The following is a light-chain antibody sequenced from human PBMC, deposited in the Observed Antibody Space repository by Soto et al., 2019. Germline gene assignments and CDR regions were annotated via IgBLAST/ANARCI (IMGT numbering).Light chain of an antibody. V-gene: IGLV2-14*01. Sequence: QSALTQPASVSGSPGQSITISCTGTSSDVGGYNFVSWYQQHPGKAPKLMIYEVSNRPSGVSNRFSGSKSGNTASLTIPGLQAEDEADYYCSSFTSGSTLFGTGTKLTVL. CDR2: EVS. CDR3: SSFTSGSTL. J-gene: IGLJ1*01. CDR1: SSDVGGYNF.